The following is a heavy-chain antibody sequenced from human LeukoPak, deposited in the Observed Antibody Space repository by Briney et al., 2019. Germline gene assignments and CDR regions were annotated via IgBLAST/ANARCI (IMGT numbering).Heavy chain of an antibody. CDR1: GFTPSDYW. D-gene: IGHD3-3*01. J-gene: IGHJ3*02. V-gene: IGHV3-74*01. Sequence: PGGSRRHSCAASGFTPSDYWTHWVRQAPGKGRVWVSRIYRVGSSTNNADSLKGRFTTSRDNAKNTVYLQMNSLRAEDTAVYYCARGFTIFGVVNDAFDIWGQGTIVTASS. CDR3: ARGFTIFGVVNDAFDI. CDR2: IYRVGSST.